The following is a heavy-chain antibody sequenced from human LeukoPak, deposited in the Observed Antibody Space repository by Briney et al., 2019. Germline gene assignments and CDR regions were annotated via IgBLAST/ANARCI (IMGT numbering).Heavy chain of an antibody. D-gene: IGHD3-10*01. J-gene: IGHJ4*02. V-gene: IGHV3-23*01. CDR2: ISGSGGST. CDR3: ATLRVATMVRGALDY. Sequence: GGSLRLSCAASGFTFSDYAMSWVRQAPGKGLEWVSAISGSGGSTYYADSVKGRFTISRDNSKNTLYLQMNSLRAEDTAVYYCATLRVATMVRGALDYWGQGTLVTVSS. CDR1: GFTFSDYA.